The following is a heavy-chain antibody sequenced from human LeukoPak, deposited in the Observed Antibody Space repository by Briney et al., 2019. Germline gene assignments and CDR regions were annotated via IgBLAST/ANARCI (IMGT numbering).Heavy chain of an antibody. J-gene: IGHJ4*02. D-gene: IGHD2-15*01. V-gene: IGHV3-23*01. CDR2: ISGRADST. Sequence: GGSLRLSCAASGFTFNHYAMNWVRQAPGKGLEWVSAISGRADSTYYADTVKGRFTISRDNSKNTLYLQMNSLRAEDTAVYYCAKSGLNRFDYWGQGTLVTVSS. CDR1: GFTFNHYA. CDR3: AKSGLNRFDY.